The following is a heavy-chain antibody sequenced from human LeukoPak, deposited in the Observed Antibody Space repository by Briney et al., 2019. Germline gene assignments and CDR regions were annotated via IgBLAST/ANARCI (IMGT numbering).Heavy chain of an antibody. D-gene: IGHD2-15*01. Sequence: GGSLRLSCAASGXTFSNFGMHWVRQTPGKGLECVGVISYDGSNTYYADSVKGRFTISRDNSKSTLSLQLSSLGVEDTAVYYCAKERCSGSACYIFDSWGQGTLVIVSA. CDR3: AKERCSGSACYIFDS. V-gene: IGHV3-30*18. CDR1: GXTFSNFG. J-gene: IGHJ4*02. CDR2: ISYDGSNT.